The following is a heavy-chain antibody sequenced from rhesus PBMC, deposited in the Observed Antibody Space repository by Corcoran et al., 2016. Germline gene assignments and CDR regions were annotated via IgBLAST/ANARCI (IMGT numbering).Heavy chain of an antibody. Sequence: QVTLKESGPALVKPTQTLTLTCTFSGFSIRTTETGVGWIRQPPGKALEWLASLYWNDSKYYSTSRKSRLTSTKDTSKNQVVLTMTNMDPVDTATYYCARVPAGDYWGQGVLVTVSS. V-gene: IGHV2-95*01. CDR1: GFSIRTTETG. CDR3: ARVPAGDY. CDR2: LYWNDSK. J-gene: IGHJ4*01.